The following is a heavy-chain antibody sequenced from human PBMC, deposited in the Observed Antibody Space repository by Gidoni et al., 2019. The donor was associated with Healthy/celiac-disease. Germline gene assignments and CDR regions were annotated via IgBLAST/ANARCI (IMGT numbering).Heavy chain of an antibody. J-gene: IGHJ5*02. D-gene: IGHD1-7*01. CDR2: IYYSGST. CDR1: GGSISSYY. Sequence: QVQLQESGPGLVKPSETLSLTCTVSGGSISSYYWSWIRQPPGKGLEWIGYIYYSGSTNYNPSLKSRVTISVDTSKNQFSLKLSAVTAADTAVYYCARGGYNWNYVPSWFDPWGQGTLVTVSS. V-gene: IGHV4-59*08. CDR3: ARGGYNWNYVPSWFDP.